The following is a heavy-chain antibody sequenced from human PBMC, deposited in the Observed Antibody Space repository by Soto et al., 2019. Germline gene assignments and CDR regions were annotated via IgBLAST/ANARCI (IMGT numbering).Heavy chain of an antibody. J-gene: IGHJ4*02. CDR1: GFTFTSSA. D-gene: IGHD5-18*01. V-gene: IGHV1-58*01. CDR3: AAAYSYGPTAFDY. Sequence: SVKGSCKASGFTFTSSAVQWVRQARGQRLEWIGWIVVGSGNTNYAQKFQERVTITRDMSTSTAYMELSSLRSEDTAVYYCAAAYSYGPTAFDYWGQGTLVTVSS. CDR2: IVVGSGNT.